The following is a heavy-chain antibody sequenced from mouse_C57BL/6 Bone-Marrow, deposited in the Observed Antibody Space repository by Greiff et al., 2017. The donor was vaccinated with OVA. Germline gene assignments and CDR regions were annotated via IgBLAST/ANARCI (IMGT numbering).Heavy chain of an antibody. J-gene: IGHJ1*03. V-gene: IGHV1-69*01. CDR3: ARRDYDGYFDV. CDR1: GYTFTSYW. CDR2: IDPSDSYT. Sequence: VQLQQPGAELVMPGASVKLSCKASGYTFTSYWMHWVTQRPGQGLEWIGEIDPSDSYTNYNQKFKGKSTLTVDKSSSTAYMQLSSLTSEDSAVYYCARRDYDGYFDVWGTGTTVTVSS. D-gene: IGHD2-4*01.